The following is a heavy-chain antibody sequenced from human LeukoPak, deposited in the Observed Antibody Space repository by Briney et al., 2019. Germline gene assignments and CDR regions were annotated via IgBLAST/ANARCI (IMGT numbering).Heavy chain of an antibody. CDR2: IYYRGST. D-gene: IGHD2-2*01. J-gene: IGHJ5*02. CDR1: GGSISSSPYY. V-gene: IGHV4-39*01. Sequence: SETLSLTCTVSGGSISSSPYYWGWIRQPPGKGQEWIGTIYYRGSTYSNPSLNSRVTISLDTSKNQFSLRLRSVTAADTALYYCARHYLSDGILSTFDPWGQGTLVTVSS. CDR3: ARHYLSDGILSTFDP.